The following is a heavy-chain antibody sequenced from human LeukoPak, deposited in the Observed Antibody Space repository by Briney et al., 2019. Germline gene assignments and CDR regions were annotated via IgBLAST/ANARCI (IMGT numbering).Heavy chain of an antibody. D-gene: IGHD3-3*01. CDR1: GFTFSSYG. CDR2: IRYDGSNK. V-gene: IGHV3-30*02. CDR3: AKDKGRTVFGVFIPFDP. Sequence: GGSLRLSCAASGFTFSSYGMHWVREAPGKGLGRVAFIRYDGSNKYYADSVKGRFTISRDNSKNTLYLQMNRLRAEDTAVYYCAKDKGRTVFGVFIPFDPWGQGTLVTVSS. J-gene: IGHJ5*02.